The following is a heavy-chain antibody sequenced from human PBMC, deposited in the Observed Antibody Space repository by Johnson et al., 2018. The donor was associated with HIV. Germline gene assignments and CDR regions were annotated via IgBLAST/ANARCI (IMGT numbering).Heavy chain of an antibody. D-gene: IGHD3-22*01. J-gene: IGHJ3*02. Sequence: QVQLVESEGGSVKPGGSLRLSCAASGFTFSDYYMSWIRQAPGKGLEWVSYSSSSGSTIYYADSVQGRFTISRDNAKNSLYLQMNSMRAEDTAVYYCAREARRYHYDSSNDAFDIWGQGTMVTVSS. V-gene: IGHV3-11*04. CDR1: GFTFSDYY. CDR2: SSSSGSTI. CDR3: AREARRYHYDSSNDAFDI.